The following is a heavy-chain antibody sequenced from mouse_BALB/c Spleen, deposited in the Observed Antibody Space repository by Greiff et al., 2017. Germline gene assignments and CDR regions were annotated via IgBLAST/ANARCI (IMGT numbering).Heavy chain of an antibody. CDR3: AKDGNPYY. Sequence: EVQLQESGPELMKPGASVKISCKASGYSFTSYYMHWVKQSHGKSLEWIGYIDPFNGGTSYNQKFKGKATLTVDKSSSTAYMHLSSLTSEDSAVYYCAKDGNPYYWGQGTSVTVSS. V-gene: IGHV1S135*01. CDR2: IDPFNGGT. D-gene: IGHD2-1*01. CDR1: GYSFTSYY. J-gene: IGHJ4*01.